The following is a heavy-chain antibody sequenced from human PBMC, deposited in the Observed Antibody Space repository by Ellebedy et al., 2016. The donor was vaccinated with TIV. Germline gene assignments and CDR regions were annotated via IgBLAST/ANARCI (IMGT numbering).Heavy chain of an antibody. CDR3: AKDHDEYITSSEVDY. V-gene: IGHV3-23*01. CDR1: GFTLRNFA. CDR2: IISSGGST. D-gene: IGHD2/OR15-2a*01. J-gene: IGHJ4*02. Sequence: GESLKISCSASGFTLRNFAISWVRQAPGKGLDWVSSIISSGGSTYYSDSVRGRFTISRDNAKNTVYLQMNSLKVEDTAIYYCAKDHDEYITSSEVDYWGQGTLVTVSS.